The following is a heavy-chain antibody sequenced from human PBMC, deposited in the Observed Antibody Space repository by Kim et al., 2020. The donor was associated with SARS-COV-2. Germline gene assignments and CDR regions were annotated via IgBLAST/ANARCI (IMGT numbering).Heavy chain of an antibody. CDR3: ARQRYFDWLPCYYFDY. D-gene: IGHD3-9*01. Sequence: SETLSLTCTVSGGSISSSSYYWGWIRQPPGKGLEWIGSIYYSGSTYYNPSLKSRVTISVDTAKNQFSLKLSSVTAADTAVYYCARQRYFDWLPCYYFDYWGQGTLVTVSS. J-gene: IGHJ4*02. CDR1: GGSISSSSYY. CDR2: IYYSGST. V-gene: IGHV4-39*01.